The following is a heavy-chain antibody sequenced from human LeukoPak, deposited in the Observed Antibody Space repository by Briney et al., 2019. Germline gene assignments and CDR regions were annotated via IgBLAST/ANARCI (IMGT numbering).Heavy chain of an antibody. V-gene: IGHV3-48*01. CDR2: ITSSSTTI. CDR1: GFTFNRNS. J-gene: IGHJ4*02. D-gene: IGHD1-26*01. CDR3: ARDLMGATSGGY. Sequence: GGSLRLSCAASGFTFNRNSMNWVRQAPGKGLEWVSYITSSSTTIYYADSVKGGFTISRDNAKNSLYLQMNSLRAEDTAMYYCARDLMGATSGGYWGQGTLVTVSS.